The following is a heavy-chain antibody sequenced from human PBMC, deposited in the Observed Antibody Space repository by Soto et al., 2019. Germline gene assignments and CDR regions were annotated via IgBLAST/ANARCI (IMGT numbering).Heavy chain of an antibody. D-gene: IGHD5-12*01. Sequence: ASVKVSCKASGYTFTGYAMHWVRQAPGQRLEWMGWINAGNGNTKYSQKFQGRVTITRDTSASTAYMELSTLRSEDTAVYYCARDRDGYNGAFDYWGQGTLVTV. J-gene: IGHJ4*02. V-gene: IGHV1-3*01. CDR2: INAGNGNT. CDR3: ARDRDGYNGAFDY. CDR1: GYTFTGYA.